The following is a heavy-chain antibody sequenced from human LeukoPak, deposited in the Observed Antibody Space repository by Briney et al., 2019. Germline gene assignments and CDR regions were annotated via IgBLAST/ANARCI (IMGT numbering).Heavy chain of an antibody. CDR2: ISYSRGT. CDR3: ATGAGWYHY. Sequence: SETLSLTCIVSGGSISSDYWSLLRQPPGQGLEWIGYISYSRGTNYNPSFKSRVTISIDTSKNQFSLNLSSATAADTAIYYCATGAGWYHYWGQGTLVTVSS. CDR1: GGSISSDY. V-gene: IGHV4-59*01. J-gene: IGHJ4*02. D-gene: IGHD6-19*01.